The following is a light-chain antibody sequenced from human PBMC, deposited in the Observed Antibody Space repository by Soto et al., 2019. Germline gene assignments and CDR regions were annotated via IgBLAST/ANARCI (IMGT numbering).Light chain of an antibody. V-gene: IGKV3-20*01. CDR3: QQYDNSRT. Sequence: IVLTQSPGTLSLSPGEGATLSCRASQSVNRRSLAWYQQKPGQAPRLLISLISNRATGIPDRFSGSGSGADFTLTISRLEPEDFAVYYCQQYDNSRTFGQGTKVEIK. CDR1: QSVNRRS. CDR2: LIS. J-gene: IGKJ1*01.